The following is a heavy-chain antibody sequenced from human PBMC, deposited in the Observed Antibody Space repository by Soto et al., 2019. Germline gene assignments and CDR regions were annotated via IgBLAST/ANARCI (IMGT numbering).Heavy chain of an antibody. CDR2: INHSGST. CDR3: ARGDAQQQLLVNYYFDY. D-gene: IGHD6-13*01. Sequence: PSETLSLTCAVYGGSFSGYYWSWIRQPPGKGLEWIGEINHSGSTNYNPSLKSRVTISVATSKNQFSLKLSSVTAADTAVYYCARGDAQQQLLVNYYFDYWGQGTLVTVSS. V-gene: IGHV4-34*01. CDR1: GGSFSGYY. J-gene: IGHJ4*02.